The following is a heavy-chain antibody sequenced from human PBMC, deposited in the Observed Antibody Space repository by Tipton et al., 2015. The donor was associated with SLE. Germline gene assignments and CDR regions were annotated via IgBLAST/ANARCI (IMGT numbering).Heavy chain of an antibody. J-gene: IGHJ4*02. CDR1: GGSINNHF. D-gene: IGHD4-17*01. CDR3: ACAPEYGDPNYYFDY. V-gene: IGHV4-59*08. Sequence: TLSLTCTVSGGSINNHFWSWVRQPPGKELEWIGYISYSGSTVYNPSLESRVTISLDTSKNHLSLKLRSVTAADTAVYFCACAPEYGDPNYYFDYWGQGTLVTASP. CDR2: ISYSGST.